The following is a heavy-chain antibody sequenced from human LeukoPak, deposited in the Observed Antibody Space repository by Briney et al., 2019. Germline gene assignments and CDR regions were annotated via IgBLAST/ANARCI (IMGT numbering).Heavy chain of an antibody. Sequence: QPGGSLRLSCAASGFTFDDYAMHWVRQAPGKGLEWVSLISGDGGSTYYADSVKGRFTISRDNSKNSLYLQMNSLRTEDTALYYCAKDAYMGVVVVAATLPYYWGQGTLVTVSS. V-gene: IGHV3-43*02. CDR3: AKDAYMGVVVVAATLPYY. J-gene: IGHJ4*02. CDR2: ISGDGGST. D-gene: IGHD2-15*01. CDR1: GFTFDDYA.